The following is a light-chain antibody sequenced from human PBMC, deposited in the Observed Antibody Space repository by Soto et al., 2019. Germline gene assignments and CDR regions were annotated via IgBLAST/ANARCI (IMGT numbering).Light chain of an antibody. J-gene: IGKJ5*01. CDR2: GAS. CDR3: QQYNNWPPIT. Sequence: EIEMTQSPAALSVSPGERVTLSCWASQSVSSSLAWYQQKPGQAPRLLIYGASTRATGVPARFSGSGSGTEFTLTISSLQSEDFAVYYCQQYNNWPPITFGQGTRLEIK. V-gene: IGKV3-15*01. CDR1: QSVSSS.